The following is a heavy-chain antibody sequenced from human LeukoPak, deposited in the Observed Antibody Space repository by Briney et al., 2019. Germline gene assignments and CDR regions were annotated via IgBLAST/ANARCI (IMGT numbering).Heavy chain of an antibody. CDR2: INHSGST. Sequence: SETLSLTCAVYGGSFSGYYWSWIRQPPGKGLEWIGEINHSGSTNYNPSLKSRVTISVDTSKNQFSLKLSSVTAADTAVYYCARGLRRLWFGERFDPWGQGTPVTVSS. CDR3: ARGLRRLWFGERFDP. D-gene: IGHD3-10*01. V-gene: IGHV4-34*01. J-gene: IGHJ5*02. CDR1: GGSFSGYY.